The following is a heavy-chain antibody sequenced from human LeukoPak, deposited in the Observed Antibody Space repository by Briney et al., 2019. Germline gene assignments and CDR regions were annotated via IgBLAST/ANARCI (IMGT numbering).Heavy chain of an antibody. CDR3: ARGAGAMIVVRIDQH. V-gene: IGHV4-39*07. CDR1: GGSISSGSYY. D-gene: IGHD3-22*01. CDR2: IYYSGST. Sequence: SETLSLTCTVSGGSISSGSYYWGWIRQPPGKGLEWIGSIYYSGSTSYNPSLKSRVTISVDTSKNEFSLKLSAVTAADTAVHYCARGAGAMIVVRIDQHWGQGTLVTVSS. J-gene: IGHJ1*01.